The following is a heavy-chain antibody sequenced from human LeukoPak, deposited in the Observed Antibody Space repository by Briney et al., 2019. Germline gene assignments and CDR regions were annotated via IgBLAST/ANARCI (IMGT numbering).Heavy chain of an antibody. CDR1: GLTFSTSG. J-gene: IGHJ4*02. V-gene: IGHV3-21*06. D-gene: IGHD1-14*01. CDR3: ATETNGRHYDY. Sequence: GGSLRLSXTASGLTFSTSGFNWIRQAPGKGLEWVASIGPTGSDRYHADSIKGRFTISRDNANNFLYLQMNSLRAEDTAVYYCATETNGRHYDYWGQGTLLTVSS. CDR2: IGPTGSDR.